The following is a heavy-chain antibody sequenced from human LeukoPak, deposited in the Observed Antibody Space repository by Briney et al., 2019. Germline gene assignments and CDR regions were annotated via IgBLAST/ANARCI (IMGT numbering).Heavy chain of an antibody. CDR3: ARADCSSTSCYTTNRFRGIDY. J-gene: IGHJ4*02. Sequence: QPGGSLRLSCAASGFTFSDDAMHWVRQAPGKGLEWVAVISYDGSNKYYADSVKGRFTISRDNSKNTLYPQMNSLRAEDTAVFYCARADCSSTSCYTTNRFRGIDYWGQGTLVTVSS. D-gene: IGHD2-2*02. CDR1: GFTFSDDA. V-gene: IGHV3-30*04. CDR2: ISYDGSNK.